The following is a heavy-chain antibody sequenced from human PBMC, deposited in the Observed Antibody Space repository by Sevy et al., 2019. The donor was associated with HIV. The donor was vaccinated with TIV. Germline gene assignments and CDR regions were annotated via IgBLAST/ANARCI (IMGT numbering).Heavy chain of an antibody. Sequence: GGSLRLSCAASGFTFSGSAMHWVRQASGKGLEWVGRIRSKANSYATAYAASVKGRFTISRDNAKNTLYLQLNRLGAEDTAVYYCTRGDPIVPPAGYYYHMDVWGKGTTVTVSS. CDR3: TRGDPIVPPAGYYYHMDV. D-gene: IGHD2-21*01. CDR2: IRSKANSYAT. V-gene: IGHV3-73*01. CDR1: GFTFSGSA. J-gene: IGHJ6*03.